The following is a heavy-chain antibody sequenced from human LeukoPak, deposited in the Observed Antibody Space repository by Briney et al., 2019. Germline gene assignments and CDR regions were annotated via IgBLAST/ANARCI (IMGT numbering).Heavy chain of an antibody. V-gene: IGHV4-34*01. CDR2: INHSGST. Sequence: RASETLSLTCAVYGGSFSGYYWSWIRQPPGKGLEWIGEINHSGSTNYNPSLQSRVTISVDTSKNQFSLKLTSVTAADTAVYYCARQTGSGLFILPGGQGTLVTVSS. CDR1: GGSFSGYY. J-gene: IGHJ4*02. CDR3: ARQTGSGLFILP. D-gene: IGHD3/OR15-3a*01.